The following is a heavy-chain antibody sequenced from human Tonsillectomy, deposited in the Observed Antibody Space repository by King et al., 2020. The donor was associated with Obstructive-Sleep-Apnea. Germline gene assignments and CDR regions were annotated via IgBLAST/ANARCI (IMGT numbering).Heavy chain of an antibody. Sequence: VQLQESGPGLVKPSSTLSLTCTVSGGSISIYYWSWIWQPPGKGLEWVWYVFYSGSTNNNHSHKSRVHISVDTSKNQYPLQLNSGTAADTAVYYCAKNLSPTDWGQGTLVTVSS. D-gene: IGHD4-17*01. CDR2: VFYSGST. CDR1: GGSISIYY. V-gene: IGHV4-59*03. J-gene: IGHJ4*02. CDR3: AKNLSPTD.